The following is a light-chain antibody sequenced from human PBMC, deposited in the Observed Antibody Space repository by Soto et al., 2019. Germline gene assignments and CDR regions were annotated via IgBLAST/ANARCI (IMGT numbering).Light chain of an antibody. J-gene: IGLJ1*01. CDR1: NSDVGAYSY. Sequence: QSALTQPASVSGSPGQSITISCTGTNSDVGAYSYVSWYQQQPGKAPKLMIYQVTNRPSGVSNRFSGSRSGNTASLTISGLQAEDEADYYCSSYTDSSNYVFGTGTKVTVL. CDR2: QVT. CDR3: SSYTDSSNYV. V-gene: IGLV2-14*01.